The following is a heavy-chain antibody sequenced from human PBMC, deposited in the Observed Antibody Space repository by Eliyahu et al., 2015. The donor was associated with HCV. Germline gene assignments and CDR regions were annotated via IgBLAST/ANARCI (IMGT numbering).Heavy chain of an antibody. CDR2: ISYDGSNK. CDR1: GFTFSSXA. Sequence: QVQLVESGGGVVQPGRSLRLSCAAXGFTFSSXAMHWVRQAPGKGLEGVAVISYDGSNKYYADSVKGRFTISRDNSKNTLYLQMNSLRAEDTAVYYCAGAARRRSAFDIWGQGTMVTVSS. CDR3: AGAARRRSAFDI. D-gene: IGHD6-6*01. V-gene: IGHV3-30-3*01. J-gene: IGHJ3*02.